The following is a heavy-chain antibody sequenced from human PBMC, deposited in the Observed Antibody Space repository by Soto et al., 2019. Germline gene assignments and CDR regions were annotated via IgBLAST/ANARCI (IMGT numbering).Heavy chain of an antibody. CDR3: ASVPPYRSCWYARFDP. CDR2: ISAYNGNT. V-gene: IGHV1-18*01. J-gene: IGHJ5*02. Sequence: QVQLVQSGAEVKKPGASVKVSCKASGYTFTSYGISWVRQAPGQGLEWMGWISAYNGNTNYAQKLQGRVTMTTDTSTSTDHMELRSLRSDDTAVYYCASVPPYRSCWYARFDPWGQGTLVTLSS. CDR1: GYTFTSYG. D-gene: IGHD6-19*01.